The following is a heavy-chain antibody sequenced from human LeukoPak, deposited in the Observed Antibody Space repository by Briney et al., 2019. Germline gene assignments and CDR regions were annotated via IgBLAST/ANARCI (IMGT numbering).Heavy chain of an antibody. CDR2: VGIAGDT. V-gene: IGHV3-13*01. Sequence: GGSLRLSCAASGFTLSNHAMHWVRRATGKGLEWVSAVGIAGDTFYPGSVKGRFTISRENAKNSLYLQMNSLRAEDTAVYYCAREPNTPPYYFEYWGQGALVTVSS. CDR1: GFTLSNHA. J-gene: IGHJ4*02. CDR3: AREPNTPPYYFEY.